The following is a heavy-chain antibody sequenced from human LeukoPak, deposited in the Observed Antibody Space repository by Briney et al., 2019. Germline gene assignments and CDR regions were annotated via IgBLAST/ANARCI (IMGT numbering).Heavy chain of an antibody. Sequence: SETLSLTCAVYGGSFSGYYWSWIRQPPGKGLEWIGEINHSGSTNYNPSLKSRVTISVDTSKNQFSLKLSSVTAADTAVYYCARRLLWFGNDYWGQGTLVTVSS. CDR2: INHSGST. CDR3: ARRLLWFGNDY. D-gene: IGHD3-10*01. V-gene: IGHV4-34*01. J-gene: IGHJ4*02. CDR1: GGSFSGYY.